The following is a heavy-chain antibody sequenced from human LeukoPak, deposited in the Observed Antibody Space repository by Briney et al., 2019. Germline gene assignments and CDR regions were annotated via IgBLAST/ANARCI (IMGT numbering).Heavy chain of an antibody. D-gene: IGHD4-17*01. Sequence: LAASVKVSCKASAYTFTVYYMHWVRQAPGQGLEWMGWINPNSGVTNSAQQFQGRVTMTRDTSISTAYMELSRLRSDDTAVYYCARDYGDYEFDIWGQGTMVTVSS. J-gene: IGHJ3*02. CDR2: INPNSGVT. CDR1: AYTFTVYY. V-gene: IGHV1-2*03. CDR3: ARDYGDYEFDI.